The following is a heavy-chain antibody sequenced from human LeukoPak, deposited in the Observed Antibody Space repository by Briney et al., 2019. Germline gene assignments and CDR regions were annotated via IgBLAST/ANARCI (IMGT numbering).Heavy chain of an antibody. CDR2: INWNGGST. J-gene: IGHJ6*03. D-gene: IGHD4-17*01. Sequence: PGGSLRLSCAASGFTFDDYGMSWVRQAPGKGLEWVSGINWNGGSTGYADSVKGRFTISRDNAKNSLYLQMNSLRAGDTALYYCARGDYGDYDYYYYYMDVWGKGTTVTVSS. CDR1: GFTFDDYG. V-gene: IGHV3-20*04. CDR3: ARGDYGDYDYYYYYMDV.